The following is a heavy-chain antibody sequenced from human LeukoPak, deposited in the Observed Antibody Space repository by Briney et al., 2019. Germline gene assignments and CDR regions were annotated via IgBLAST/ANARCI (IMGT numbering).Heavy chain of an antibody. CDR2: IIPIFGTA. V-gene: IGHV1-69*05. Sequence: SVKVSCKASGGTFSSYAISWVRQAPGQGLEWMGGIIPIFGTANYAQKFQGRVTITTDESTSTAYMELSSLRSEDTAVYYCARGYDYSNYAGYYYYYMDVWGKGTTVTVSS. CDR1: GGTFSSYA. D-gene: IGHD4-11*01. J-gene: IGHJ6*03. CDR3: ARGYDYSNYAGYYYYYMDV.